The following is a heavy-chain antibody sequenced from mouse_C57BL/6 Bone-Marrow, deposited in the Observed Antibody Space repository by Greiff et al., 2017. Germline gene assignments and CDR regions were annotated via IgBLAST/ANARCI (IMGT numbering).Heavy chain of an antibody. V-gene: IGHV14-4*01. CDR2: IDPENGDT. J-gene: IGHJ1*03. CDR1: GFNIKDDY. Sequence: VQLQQSGAELVRPGASVKLSCTASGFNIKDDYMHWVKQRPEQGLEWIGWIDPENGDTEYAAKFQGKATITADTSSHTAYLQLSSLTSEDPAVYYCTTYYYGSSYVYWYFDVWGTGTTVTVSS. CDR3: TTYYYGSSYVYWYFDV. D-gene: IGHD1-1*01.